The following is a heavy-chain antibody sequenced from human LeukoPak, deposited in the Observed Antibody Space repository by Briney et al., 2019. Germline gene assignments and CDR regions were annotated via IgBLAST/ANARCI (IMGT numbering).Heavy chain of an antibody. Sequence: SETLSLTCAVYGGSFSGYYWSWIRQPPGKGLEWIGEINHSGSTNYNPSLKSRVTISVDTSKNQFSLKLSSVTAADTAVYYCARVTAYYDFWSGYYKAEYFQHWGQGTLVTVPS. D-gene: IGHD3-3*01. CDR2: INHSGST. J-gene: IGHJ1*01. CDR1: GGSFSGYY. V-gene: IGHV4-34*01. CDR3: ARVTAYYDFWSGYYKAEYFQH.